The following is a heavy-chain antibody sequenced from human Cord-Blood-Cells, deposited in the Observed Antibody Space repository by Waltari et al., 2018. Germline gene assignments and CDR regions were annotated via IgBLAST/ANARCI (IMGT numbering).Heavy chain of an antibody. Sequence: QVQLVESGGGVVQPGRSLRLSCAASGFTFSSYGMHWVRQAPGKGLEWVAVIWDDGSNKYYADSVKGRFTISRDNSKNTLYLQMNSLRAEDTAVYYCARDQHYYGMDVWGQGTTVTVSS. CDR3: ARDQHYYGMDV. CDR1: GFTFSSYG. CDR2: IWDDGSNK. V-gene: IGHV3-33*01. J-gene: IGHJ6*02.